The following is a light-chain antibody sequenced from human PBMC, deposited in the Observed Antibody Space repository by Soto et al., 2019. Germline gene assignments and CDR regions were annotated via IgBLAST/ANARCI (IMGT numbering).Light chain of an antibody. V-gene: IGKV1-9*01. Sequence: IQLTQSPSFLSASVVDRVTITFRASQDISTYLAWYQQEPGKAPKLLIYAASNLQGGVPSRFSGSGSGTEFTLTISSLQPEDFATYYCQQLNTYPITFGQGTRLEIK. J-gene: IGKJ5*01. CDR3: QQLNTYPIT. CDR1: QDISTY. CDR2: AAS.